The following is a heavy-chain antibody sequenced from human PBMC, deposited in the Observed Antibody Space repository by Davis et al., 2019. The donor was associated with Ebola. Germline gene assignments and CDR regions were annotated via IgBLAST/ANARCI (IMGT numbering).Heavy chain of an antibody. CDR3: AKTRCATCHTPDS. J-gene: IGHJ4*02. CDR2: ISGSGGRT. CDR1: GFTFSNYA. Sequence: PGGSLRLSCAASGFTFSNYAMTWVRQAPGKGLEWVSGISGSGGRTDYADSVKGRFTISRDNSKNTLYVQVNSLRAEDTAIYYCAKTRCATCHTPDSWGKGTLVTVSS. V-gene: IGHV3-23*01.